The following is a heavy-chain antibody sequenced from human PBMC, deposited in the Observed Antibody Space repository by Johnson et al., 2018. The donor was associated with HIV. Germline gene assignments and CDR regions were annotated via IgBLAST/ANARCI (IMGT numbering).Heavy chain of an antibody. V-gene: IGHV3-66*01. Sequence: VQLVESGGGLVQSGGSLRLACVASGFIVGTKYMSWVRQAPGKGLEWVSVIYSGGSTYYADSVKGRFTISRDNSKNTLYLQMNGLSAEHTAVYSCASGGLEYSMALGLGYAFDVWGQGTVVTVSS. CDR3: ASGGLEYSMALGLGYAFDV. CDR1: GFIVGTKY. J-gene: IGHJ3*01. CDR2: IYSGGST. D-gene: IGHD6-13*01.